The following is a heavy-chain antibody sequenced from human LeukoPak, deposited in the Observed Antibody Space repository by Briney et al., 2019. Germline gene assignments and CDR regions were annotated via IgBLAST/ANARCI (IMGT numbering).Heavy chain of an antibody. J-gene: IGHJ4*02. CDR3: ARTSREKQQLAFDY. D-gene: IGHD6-13*01. CDR1: GGSISSSSYY. V-gene: IGHV4-39*07. CDR2: IYHSGST. Sequence: SETLSLTCTVSGGSISSSSYYWGWIRQPPGKGLKWIGSIYHSGSTYYNPSLKSRVTISVDTSKNQFSLKLSSVTAADTAVYYCARTSREKQQLAFDYWGQGTLVTVSS.